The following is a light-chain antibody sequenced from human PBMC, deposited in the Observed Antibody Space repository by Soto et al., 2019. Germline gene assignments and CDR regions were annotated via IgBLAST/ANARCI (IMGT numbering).Light chain of an antibody. V-gene: IGLV2-8*01. Sequence: QSVLTQPPSASGSPGQSVTISCTGTSSDVGGYKYVSWYQQHPGKAPKLMIYEVSKRPSGVPDRFSGSKSGNTASLTVSGLQAEDEADYYCSSYGGSNNYVFGTGTKVTVL. CDR3: SSYGGSNNYV. CDR1: SSDVGGYKY. CDR2: EVS. J-gene: IGLJ1*01.